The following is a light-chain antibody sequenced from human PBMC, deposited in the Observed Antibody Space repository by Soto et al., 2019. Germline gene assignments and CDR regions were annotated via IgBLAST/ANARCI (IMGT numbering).Light chain of an antibody. CDR3: QQYNNWPPIT. J-gene: IGKJ5*01. CDR1: QSVSSN. Sequence: IVLTQSPATLSVSTGERATISCLASQSVSSNLAWYQQKPGQAPRLLIYAASTRATGIPARFSGSGSGTEFTLTISSLQSEDFAVYYCQQYNNWPPITFGQGTRLEI. CDR2: AAS. V-gene: IGKV3-15*01.